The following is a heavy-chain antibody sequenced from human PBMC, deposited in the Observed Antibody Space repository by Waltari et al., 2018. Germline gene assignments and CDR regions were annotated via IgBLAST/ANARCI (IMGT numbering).Heavy chain of an antibody. V-gene: IGHV4-39*01. J-gene: IGHJ4*02. Sequence: QLQLQESGPGQVKPSETLSLVCDVSGDIVCGTDYCWGWVRQPPGKGLEWIGSVYYAGTTFYNPSLKSRVTISLDTSKKQFSLTLQSVTATDTAVYYCARQSSHAFDSWGQGILVSVSS. CDR1: GDIVCGTDYC. CDR3: ARQSSHAFDS. CDR2: VYYAGTT.